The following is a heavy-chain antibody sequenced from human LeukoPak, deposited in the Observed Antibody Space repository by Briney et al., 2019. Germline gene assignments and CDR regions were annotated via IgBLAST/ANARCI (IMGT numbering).Heavy chain of an antibody. J-gene: IGHJ5*02. D-gene: IGHD6-6*01. V-gene: IGHV6-1*01. CDR2: TYYRSKWYN. CDR1: GDSVSSNSAA. Sequence: SQTLSLTCAISGDSVSSNSAAWNWIRQSPSRGLEWLGRTYYRSKWYNDYAVSVKSRITINPDTSKNQFSLQLNSVAPEDTAVYYCARVKLAARPDVWDWFDPWGQGTLVTVSS. CDR3: ARVKLAARPDVWDWFDP.